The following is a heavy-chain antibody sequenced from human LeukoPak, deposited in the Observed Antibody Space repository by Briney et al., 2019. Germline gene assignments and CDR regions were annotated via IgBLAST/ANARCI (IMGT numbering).Heavy chain of an antibody. Sequence: GGSLRLSCAASGFTCSSYAMHWVRQAPGKGREWVAVISYDGSNKYYADSVKGRFTISRDNSKNTLYLQMNSLRAEDTAVYYCARMGIAVAGVFDYWGQGTLVTVSS. CDR2: ISYDGSNK. CDR1: GFTCSSYA. V-gene: IGHV3-30*04. J-gene: IGHJ4*02. CDR3: ARMGIAVAGVFDY. D-gene: IGHD6-19*01.